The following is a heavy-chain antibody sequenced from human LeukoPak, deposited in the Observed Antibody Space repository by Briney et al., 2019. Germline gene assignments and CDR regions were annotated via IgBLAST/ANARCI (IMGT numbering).Heavy chain of an antibody. CDR3: ARDGPGCSGGSCYHYYYYGMDV. CDR1: GYTFTSYY. D-gene: IGHD2-15*01. J-gene: IGHJ6*02. CDR2: INPSGGST. V-gene: IGHV1-46*01. Sequence: GASVKVSCKASGYTFTSYYMHWVRQAPGQGLEWMGIINPSGGSTSYAQKFQGRVTMTRDTSTSTVYMELSSLRSEDTAVYYCARDGPGCSGGSCYHYYYYGMDVWGQGTTVTVSS.